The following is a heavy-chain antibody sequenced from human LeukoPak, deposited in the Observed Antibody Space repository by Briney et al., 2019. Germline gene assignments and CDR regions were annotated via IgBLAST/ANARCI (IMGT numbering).Heavy chain of an antibody. CDR1: GGIFSSYA. Sequence: ASVKVSCKASGGIFSSYAINWVRQATGQGLEWMGWMNPNSGNTGYAQKFQGRVTMTRNTSISTAYMELSSLRSEDTAVYYCARTAGEHWGQGTLVTVSS. V-gene: IGHV1-8*02. CDR3: ARTAGEH. CDR2: MNPNSGNT. J-gene: IGHJ1*01.